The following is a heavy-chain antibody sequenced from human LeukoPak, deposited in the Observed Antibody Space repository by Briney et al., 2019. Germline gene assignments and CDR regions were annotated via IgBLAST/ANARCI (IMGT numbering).Heavy chain of an antibody. V-gene: IGHV4-34*01. J-gene: IGHJ5*01. CDR2: INHSGST. D-gene: IGHD6-19*01. Sequence: SETLSLTCAVYGGSFSGYYWSWIRQPPGKGLEWIGEINHSGSTNYNPSLKSRVTISVDTSKNQFSLKLSSVTAADTAVYYCARVPAHVTRTTRYSSGWFDYWGQGTLVTVSS. CDR3: ARVPAHVTRTTRYSSGWFDY. CDR1: GGSFSGYY.